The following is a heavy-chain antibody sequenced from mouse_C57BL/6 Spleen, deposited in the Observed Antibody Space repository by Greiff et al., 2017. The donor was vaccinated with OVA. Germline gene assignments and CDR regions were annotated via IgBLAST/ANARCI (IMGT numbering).Heavy chain of an antibody. V-gene: IGHV1-64*01. CDR3: AREVDDGYLFAY. Sequence: VQLQQPGAELVKPGASVKLSCKASGYTFTSYWMHWVKQRPGQGLEWIGMIHPNSGSTNYNEKFKSKATLTVDKSSSTAYMQLSSLTSEDSAVYYCAREVDDGYLFAYWGQGTLVTVSA. D-gene: IGHD2-3*01. CDR2: IHPNSGST. J-gene: IGHJ3*01. CDR1: GYTFTSYW.